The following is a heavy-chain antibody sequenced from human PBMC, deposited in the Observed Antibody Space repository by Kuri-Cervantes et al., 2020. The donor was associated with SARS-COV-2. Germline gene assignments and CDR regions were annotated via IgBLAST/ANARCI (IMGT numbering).Heavy chain of an antibody. CDR1: GFTFSSYG. CDR3: ARNSWQRITMIVVATGDAFDI. D-gene: IGHD3-22*01. J-gene: IGHJ3*02. Sequence: GESLKISCAASGFTFSSYGMHWVRQAPGKGLEWVAVIRYDGSNKYYADSVKGRFTISRDNSKNTLYLQMNSLRAEDTAVYYCARNSWQRITMIVVATGDAFDIWGQGTMVTVSS. V-gene: IGHV3-33*01. CDR2: IRYDGSNK.